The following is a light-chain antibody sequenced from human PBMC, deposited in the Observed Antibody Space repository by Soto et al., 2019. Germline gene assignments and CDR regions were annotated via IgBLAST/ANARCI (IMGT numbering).Light chain of an antibody. Sequence: EIVLTQSPGTLSLSPGERATLSCTASQSVSSSYLAWYQQKPGQAPRLLIYGASSRATGIPDRFSGSGSGTDFTLTISRLEPEDFAVYYCQQYGSSWYTFGQGTKLESK. CDR3: QQYGSSWYT. J-gene: IGKJ2*01. CDR2: GAS. V-gene: IGKV3-20*01. CDR1: QSVSSSY.